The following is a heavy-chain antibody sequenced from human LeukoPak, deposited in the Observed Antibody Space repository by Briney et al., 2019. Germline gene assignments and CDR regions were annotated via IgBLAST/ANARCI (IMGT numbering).Heavy chain of an antibody. J-gene: IGHJ4*02. CDR3: PKGSAAARPYYFDY. D-gene: IGHD6-13*01. CDR1: GFTFSGYG. Sequence: GGPLRLSCAASGFTFSGYGMHWVRQTPGKGLEWVAVISYDGSNQYYADSVKGRFTISRDNSKNTMYLQMSSLRVEDTAVYYCPKGSAAARPYYFDYWGQGILVTVSS. CDR2: ISYDGSNQ. V-gene: IGHV3-30*18.